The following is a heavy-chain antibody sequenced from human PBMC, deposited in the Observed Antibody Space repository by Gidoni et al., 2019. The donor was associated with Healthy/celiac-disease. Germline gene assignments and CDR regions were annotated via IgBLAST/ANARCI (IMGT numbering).Heavy chain of an antibody. CDR1: GGSFSGYY. V-gene: IGHV4-34*01. CDR2: INHSGST. Sequence: QVQLQQWGAGLLKPSETLSLTCAVYGGSFSGYYWSWIRQPPGKGLEWIGEINHSGSTNYNPSLKSRVTISVDTSKNQFSLKLSSVTAADTAVYYCARGGALGWYSSSWYVAKYFQHWGQGTLVTVSS. J-gene: IGHJ1*01. CDR3: ARGGALGWYSSSWYVAKYFQH. D-gene: IGHD6-13*01.